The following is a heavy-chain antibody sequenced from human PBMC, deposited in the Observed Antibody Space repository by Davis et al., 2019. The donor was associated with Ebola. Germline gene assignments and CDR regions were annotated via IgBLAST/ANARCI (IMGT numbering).Heavy chain of an antibody. Sequence: GESLKISCIASGFTFSTYAINWVRQAPGKGLEWVSGISGSGHNTYYADSVKGRFTISRDNSKNTLYLEMKSLRAEDTAVYYCARGSIGYGGNSGFDYWGQGTLVTVSS. J-gene: IGHJ4*02. D-gene: IGHD4-23*01. CDR3: ARGSIGYGGNSGFDY. V-gene: IGHV3-23*01. CDR2: ISGSGHNT. CDR1: GFTFSTYA.